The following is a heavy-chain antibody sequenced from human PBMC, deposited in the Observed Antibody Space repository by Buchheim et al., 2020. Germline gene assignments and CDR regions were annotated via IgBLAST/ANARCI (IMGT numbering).Heavy chain of an antibody. V-gene: IGHV3-30-3*01. CDR2: ISYDGSNK. D-gene: IGHD6-6*01. J-gene: IGHJ2*01. Sequence: QVQLVESGGGVVQPGRSLRLSCAASGFTFSSYAMHWVRQAPGKGLEWVAVISYDGSNKYYADSVKGRFTISRDNSKNTLYLQMNSLRAEDTAVYYCARVGVDIAARLGFEVPHWYFDLWGRGTL. CDR1: GFTFSSYA. CDR3: ARVGVDIAARLGFEVPHWYFDL.